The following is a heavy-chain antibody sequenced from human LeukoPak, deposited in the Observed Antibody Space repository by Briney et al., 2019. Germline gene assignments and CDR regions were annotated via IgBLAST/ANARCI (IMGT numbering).Heavy chain of an antibody. J-gene: IGHJ4*02. D-gene: IGHD3-22*01. Sequence: GESLKISCQGSGYTFSTYWLAWVRQMPGKGPEWMGIIYPGDSDTRYSPSFQGQVTISADKSISTAYLQWSSLKASDTAMYYCARHNYYDSSGYVDYWGQGTLVTVSS. CDR2: IYPGDSDT. CDR1: GYTFSTYW. CDR3: ARHNYYDSSGYVDY. V-gene: IGHV5-51*01.